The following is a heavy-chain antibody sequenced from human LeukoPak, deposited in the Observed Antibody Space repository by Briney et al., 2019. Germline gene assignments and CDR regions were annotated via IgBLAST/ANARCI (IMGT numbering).Heavy chain of an antibody. CDR1: GYTSTGYY. J-gene: IGHJ4*02. CDR2: INPNSGGT. Sequence: GASVKVSCKASGYTSTGYYMHWVRQAPGQGLEWMGWINPNSGGTNYAQKFQGWVTMTRDTSISTAYMELSRLRSDDTAVYYCARDGSGSYWYFDYWGQGTLVTVSS. D-gene: IGHD3-10*01. V-gene: IGHV1-2*04. CDR3: ARDGSGSYWYFDY.